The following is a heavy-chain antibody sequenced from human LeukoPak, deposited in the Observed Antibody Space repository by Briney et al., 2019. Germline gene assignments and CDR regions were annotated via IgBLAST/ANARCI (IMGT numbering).Heavy chain of an antibody. D-gene: IGHD3-22*01. Sequence: PGGSLRLSCEASGFTLSNYGMHWVRQAPGKGLEWVAVLWHDGTNTDYADSVKGRFTISRDNSKNTLYLQMNSLRAEDTAVYYCAKCPYYYDSSGYYFDYWGQGTLVTVSS. CDR2: LWHDGTNT. CDR3: AKCPYYYDSSGYYFDY. CDR1: GFTLSNYG. J-gene: IGHJ4*02. V-gene: IGHV3-33*06.